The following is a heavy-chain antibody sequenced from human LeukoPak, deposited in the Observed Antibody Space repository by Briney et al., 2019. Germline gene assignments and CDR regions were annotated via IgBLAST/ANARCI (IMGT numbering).Heavy chain of an antibody. CDR2: TRNKANSYTT. V-gene: IGHV3-72*01. J-gene: IGHJ3*02. D-gene: IGHD3-22*01. CDR3: ARCGDYYDSSGFYAFDI. CDR1: GFTFSVHY. Sequence: GGSLRLSCAASGFTFSVHYMDWVRQAPGKGLEWVGRTRNKANSYTTEYAASVKGRFTISRDDSKNSLYLQMNSLRAGDTAVYYCARCGDYYDSSGFYAFDIWGQGTMVTVSS.